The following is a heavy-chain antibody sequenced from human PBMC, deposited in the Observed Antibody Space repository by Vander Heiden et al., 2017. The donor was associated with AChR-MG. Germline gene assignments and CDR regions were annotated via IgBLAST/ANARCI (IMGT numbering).Heavy chain of an antibody. CDR3: AKGGPDLFLTGFDY. CDR2: IYHSGST. CDR1: GGSISSGTYS. V-gene: IGHV4-30-2*01. J-gene: IGHJ4*02. Sequence: QLQLQESGSGLVKPSQTLSLTCAVSGGSISSGTYSWNWIRQPPGKGLEWIGYIYHSGSTYYNPSLKSRVTISLDRSKNQFSLKLTSVTAADTAVYYCAKGGPDLFLTGFDYWGQGTLVTVSS. D-gene: IGHD3-9*01.